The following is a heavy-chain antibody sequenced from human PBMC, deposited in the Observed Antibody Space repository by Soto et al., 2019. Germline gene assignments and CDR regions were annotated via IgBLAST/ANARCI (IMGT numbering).Heavy chain of an antibody. J-gene: IGHJ6*03. CDR2: INAGNGNT. CDR3: ARETRDIVVVPAARPYYYYYYMDV. V-gene: IGHV1-3*01. D-gene: IGHD2-2*01. Sequence: ASVKVSCKASGYTFTSYAMHWVRQAPGQRLEWMGWINAGNGNTKYSQKFQGRVTITRDTSASTAYMELSSLRSEDTAVYYCARETRDIVVVPAARPYYYYYYMDVWGKGTTVTVAS. CDR1: GYTFTSYA.